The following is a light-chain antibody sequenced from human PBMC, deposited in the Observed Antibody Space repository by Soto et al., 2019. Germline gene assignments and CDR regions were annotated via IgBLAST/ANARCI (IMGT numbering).Light chain of an antibody. CDR2: EVT. Sequence: QSALTQPPSASGSPGQSVTISCTRTSSDVGAYNYVSWYQQHAGKAPKLVIYEVTKRPSGVPDRFSGSKSANTASLTVSGLQAEDAADYYCSSFASSNTGVFGGGTKLTVL. J-gene: IGLJ3*02. V-gene: IGLV2-8*01. CDR1: SSDVGAYNY. CDR3: SSFASSNTGV.